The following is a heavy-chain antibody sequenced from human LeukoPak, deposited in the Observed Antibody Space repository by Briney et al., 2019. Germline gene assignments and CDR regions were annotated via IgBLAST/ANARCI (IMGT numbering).Heavy chain of an antibody. V-gene: IGHV4-59*01. CDR3: ARTYSSGWLVWFDP. D-gene: IGHD6-19*01. CDR1: GGSISSYY. J-gene: IGHJ5*02. CDR2: NYYSGST. Sequence: PSETLSLTCTVSGGSISSYYWSWIRQPPGKGLEWIGDNYYSGSTNYNPSLKSRVTISVDTSKNQFSLKLSSVTAAGTAVYYCARTYSSGWLVWFDPWGQGTLVTVSS.